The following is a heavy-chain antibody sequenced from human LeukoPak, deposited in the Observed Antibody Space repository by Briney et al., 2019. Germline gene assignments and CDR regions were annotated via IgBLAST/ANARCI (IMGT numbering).Heavy chain of an antibody. V-gene: IGHV1-46*01. CDR1: GYTFTRYY. Sequence: ASVKVSCKASGYTFTRYYIHWVRQAPGQGLEWMGIINPSAGSTSYAQKFQGRVTMTRDMSTSTVYMELSSLRSEDTAVYYCAREAARVGATTAHDAFDIWGQGTMVTVSS. CDR2: INPSAGST. D-gene: IGHD1-26*01. CDR3: AREAARVGATTAHDAFDI. J-gene: IGHJ3*02.